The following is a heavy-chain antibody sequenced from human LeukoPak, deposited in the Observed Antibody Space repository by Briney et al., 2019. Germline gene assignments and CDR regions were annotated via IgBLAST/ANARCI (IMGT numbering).Heavy chain of an antibody. Sequence: ASVKVSCKASGGTFSSYAISWVRQAPGQGLEWMGGIIPIFGTANYAQKFQGRVTITADGSTGTAYMELSSLRSEDTAVYYCARGGIYYDSSNNWFDPWGQGTLVTVSS. CDR1: GGTFSSYA. CDR3: ARGGIYYDSSNNWFDP. V-gene: IGHV1-69*13. D-gene: IGHD3-22*01. CDR2: IIPIFGTA. J-gene: IGHJ5*02.